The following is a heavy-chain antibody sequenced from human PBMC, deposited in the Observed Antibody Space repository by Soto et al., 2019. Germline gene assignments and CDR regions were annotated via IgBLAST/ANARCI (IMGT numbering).Heavy chain of an antibody. CDR2: IFYAGTT. J-gene: IGHJ5*02. V-gene: IGHV4-39*02. Sequence: QLQLQESGPGLVKPSETLSLTCNVSGGSISSSRSYWAWIRQPPGKDLEWIANIFYAGTTYYNPSLECPFPASRVTSKKHFTFTLDSVTARETAFYCWARKAAAAGIDLWFDAWGQGALVTVAS. D-gene: IGHD6-13*01. CDR1: GGSISSSRSY. CDR3: ARKAAAAGIDLWFDA.